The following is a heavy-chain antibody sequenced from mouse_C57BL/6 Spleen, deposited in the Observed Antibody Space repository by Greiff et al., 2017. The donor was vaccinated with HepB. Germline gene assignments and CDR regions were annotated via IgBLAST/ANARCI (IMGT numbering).Heavy chain of an antibody. J-gene: IGHJ3*01. V-gene: IGHV1-9*01. CDR2: ILPGSGST. CDR3: AREGIYYGNSSWFAY. D-gene: IGHD2-1*01. CDR1: GYTFTGYW. Sequence: VQLQQSGAELVKPGASVKLSCKATGYTFTGYWIEWVKQRPGHGLEWIGEILPGSGSTYYNEKFKGKATFTADTSSNTAYMQRSSLTTEDSAIYYCAREGIYYGNSSWFAYWGQGTLVTVSA.